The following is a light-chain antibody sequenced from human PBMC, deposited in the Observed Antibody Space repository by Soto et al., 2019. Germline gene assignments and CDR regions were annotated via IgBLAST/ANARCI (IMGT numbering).Light chain of an antibody. V-gene: IGLV2-14*03. CDR2: DVS. J-gene: IGLJ2*01. CDR1: SSDIGTYNY. Sequence: QSALAQPASVSGSPGQSITISCTGTSSDIGTYNYVSWYQQHAGKVPKLMIYDVSNRPSGVSDRFSGSKSGNTASLTISGLQAENEPNYYSTSYTSSRTVVFGGGTKLPAL. CDR3: TSYTSSRTVV.